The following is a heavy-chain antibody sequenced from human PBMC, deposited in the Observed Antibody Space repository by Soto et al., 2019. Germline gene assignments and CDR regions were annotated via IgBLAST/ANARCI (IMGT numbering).Heavy chain of an antibody. V-gene: IGHV1-18*01. J-gene: IGHJ4*02. CDR3: ARGGTYTGYDYAAEDN. CDR1: GYSFSSYG. D-gene: IGHD5-12*01. CDR2: ISAYNGNT. Sequence: QVQLVQSGAEVKKPGASVKVSCVASGYSFSSYGISWVRQAPGQGLEGGGWISAYNGNTNYAQRVQGRVTMTTDISTNTAYMELRSLRSDDTAVYYCARGGTYTGYDYAAEDNWAQGPLVTVSS.